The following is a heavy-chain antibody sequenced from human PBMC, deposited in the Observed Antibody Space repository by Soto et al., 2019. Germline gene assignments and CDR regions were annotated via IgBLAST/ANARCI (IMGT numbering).Heavy chain of an antibody. V-gene: IGHV3-23*01. CDR3: SKEGDGSGTYFPYKWFGP. J-gene: IGHJ5*02. D-gene: IGHD3-10*01. Sequence: SLRLSCAASGFTFSSYAMSWVRQAPGKGLEWVSVISSSGDSTYYADSVKGRFTISRDNSRDTLYLQIYRLRAEDTAVYYCSKEGDGSGTYFPYKWFGPWGQGTLVTVSS. CDR1: GFTFSSYA. CDR2: ISSSGDST.